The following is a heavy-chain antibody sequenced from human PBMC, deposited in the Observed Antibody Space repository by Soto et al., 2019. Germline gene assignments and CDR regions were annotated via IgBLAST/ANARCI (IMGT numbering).Heavy chain of an antibody. CDR2: ISPYNGDT. J-gene: IGHJ5*02. CDR1: GYTFTSYG. CDR3: ARDLLAAAGTWWFDT. V-gene: IGHV1-18*01. Sequence: QVQLMQSGAEVKKPGASVKVSCKASGYTFTSYGISWVRQAPGQGLEWMGWISPYNGDTNYAQKLQGRVTMTTDTSTSTAYMELRSLRSDDTAVYYCARDLLAAAGTWWFDTWGQGTLVTVSS. D-gene: IGHD6-13*01.